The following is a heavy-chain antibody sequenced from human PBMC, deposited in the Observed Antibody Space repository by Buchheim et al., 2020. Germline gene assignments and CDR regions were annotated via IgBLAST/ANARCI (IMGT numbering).Heavy chain of an antibody. CDR2: ISYDGSNK. D-gene: IGHD1-20*01. Sequence: QVQLVESGGGVVQPGRSLRLSCAASGFTFSSYGMHWVRQAPGKGLEWVAVISYDGSNKYYADSVKGRFTISRDNSKNTLYLQMNSLRAEDTAVYYCAKAWGISGSYYYYGMDVWGQGTT. J-gene: IGHJ6*02. V-gene: IGHV3-30*18. CDR3: AKAWGISGSYYYYGMDV. CDR1: GFTFSSYG.